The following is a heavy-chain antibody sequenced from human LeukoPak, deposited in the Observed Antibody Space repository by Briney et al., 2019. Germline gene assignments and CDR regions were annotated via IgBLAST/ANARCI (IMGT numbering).Heavy chain of an antibody. CDR3: AKDHGAAARAFDI. J-gene: IGHJ3*02. CDR2: IRYDGSNK. Sequence: GGSLRLSCAASGFTFSGYGMHWVRQAPGKGLEWVAFIRYDGSNKYFADSVKGRFTISRDNSKNTLYLQMNSLRAEDTAVYYCAKDHGAAARAFDIWGQGTMVTVSS. D-gene: IGHD6-13*01. CDR1: GFTFSGYG. V-gene: IGHV3-30*02.